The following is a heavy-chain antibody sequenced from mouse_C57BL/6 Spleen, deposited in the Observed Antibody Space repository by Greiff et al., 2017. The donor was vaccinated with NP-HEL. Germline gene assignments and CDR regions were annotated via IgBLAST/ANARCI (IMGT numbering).Heavy chain of an antibody. V-gene: IGHV10-3*01. CDR2: IRRKSSNYAT. CDR3: VRDQGGNYWAMDY. D-gene: IGHD2-1*01. J-gene: IGHJ4*01. CDR1: GFTFNTYA. Sequence: EVQRVESGGGLVQPKGSLKLSCAASGFTFNTYAMHWVRQAPGQGLEWVARIRRKSSNYATYYADSVKDRFTISRDDSQSMLYLQMNNLKTEDTAMYYCVRDQGGNYWAMDYWGQGTSVTVSS.